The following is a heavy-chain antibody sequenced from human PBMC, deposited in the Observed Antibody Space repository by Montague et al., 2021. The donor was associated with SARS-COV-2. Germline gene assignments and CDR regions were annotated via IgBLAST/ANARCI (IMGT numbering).Heavy chain of an antibody. D-gene: IGHD3-22*01. CDR1: GGSISSYY. V-gene: IGHV4-59*01. J-gene: IGHJ5*02. CDR2: TYYSGST. Sequence: SQTLSLTCTVSGGSISSYYWSWIRQPPGKGLEWIGYTYYSGSTNYNPSLKSRVTISVDTSRNQFSLKLSSVTAADTAVYYCAAGDSGGYFEWFDPWGQGTLVTVSS. CDR3: AAGDSGGYFEWFDP.